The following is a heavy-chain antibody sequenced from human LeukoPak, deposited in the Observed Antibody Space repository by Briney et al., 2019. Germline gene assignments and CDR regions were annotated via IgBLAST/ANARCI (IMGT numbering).Heavy chain of an antibody. J-gene: IGHJ5*02. CDR3: ARDRGYCSSTSCYYWFDP. CDR1: GGTFSSYT. D-gene: IGHD2-2*01. CDR2: IIPILGIA. Sequence: ASVKVSCKXSGGTFSSYTISWVRQAPGQGLEWMGRIIPILGIANYSQKFQGRVTITADKSTSTAYMELSSLRSEDTAVYYCARDRGYCSSTSCYYWFDPWGQGTLVTVSS. V-gene: IGHV1-69*04.